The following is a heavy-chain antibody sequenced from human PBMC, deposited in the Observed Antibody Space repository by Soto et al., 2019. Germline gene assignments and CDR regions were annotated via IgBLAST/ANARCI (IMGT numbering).Heavy chain of an antibody. CDR1: GFTFSSYA. V-gene: IGHV3-23*01. CDR2: LTGSGGTT. CDR3: APIVVIAATGIDY. D-gene: IGHD2-15*01. J-gene: IGHJ4*02. Sequence: PGGSLRLSCAASGFTFSSYAMSWVRQAPGKGLEWVSSLTGSGGTTFYADSVKGRFTISRDNSKNTLYLQMNSLRVEDTAVYYCAPIVVIAATGIDYWGQGTLVTVSS.